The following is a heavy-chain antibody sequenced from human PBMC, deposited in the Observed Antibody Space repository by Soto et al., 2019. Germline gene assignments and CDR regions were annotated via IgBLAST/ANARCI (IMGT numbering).Heavy chain of an antibody. CDR1: GFTFSSNY. Sequence: EVQVVESGGDLVQPGESLRLSCAASGFTFSSNYMNWVRQAPGKGLVWVSFINRDGSRTNYADSVKGRFTISRDNAKNTLYLQMTSLRAEDTAVYYCASRWAVVPAASFDYWGQGTLVTVSS. V-gene: IGHV3-74*01. J-gene: IGHJ4*02. D-gene: IGHD2-2*01. CDR2: INRDGSRT. CDR3: ASRWAVVPAASFDY.